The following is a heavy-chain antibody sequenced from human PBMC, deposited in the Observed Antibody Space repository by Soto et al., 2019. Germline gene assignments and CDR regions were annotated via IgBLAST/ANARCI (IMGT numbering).Heavy chain of an antibody. V-gene: IGHV4-31*03. Sequence: PSETLSLTCTVSGGSISSGGYYWSWIRQHPGKGLEWIGYIYYSGSTYYNPSLKSRVTISVDTSKNQFSLKLSSVTAADTAVYYCARDGHLAAAGTGWFDPWGQGTLVTVSS. D-gene: IGHD6-13*01. CDR3: ARDGHLAAAGTGWFDP. CDR1: GGSISSGGYY. J-gene: IGHJ5*02. CDR2: IYYSGST.